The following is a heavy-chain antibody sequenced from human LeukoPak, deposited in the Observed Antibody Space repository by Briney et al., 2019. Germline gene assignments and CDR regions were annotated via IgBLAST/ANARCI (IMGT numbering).Heavy chain of an antibody. V-gene: IGHV3-23*01. D-gene: IGHD5-12*01. J-gene: IGHJ4*02. CDR3: AKVPRGYSGYDYRGHHDY. CDR2: ISGSGGST. CDR1: GFTFSSYA. Sequence: GGSLRLSCAASGFTFSSYAMSWVRQAPGKGLEWVSAISGSGGSTYYADSVKGRFTISRDNYKNTLYLQMNSLRAEDTAVYYCAKVPRGYSGYDYRGHHDYWGQGTLVTVSS.